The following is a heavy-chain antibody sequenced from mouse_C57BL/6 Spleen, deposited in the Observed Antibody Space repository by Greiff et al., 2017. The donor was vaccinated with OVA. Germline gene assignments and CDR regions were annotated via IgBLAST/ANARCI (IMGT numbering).Heavy chain of an antibody. V-gene: IGHV1-64*01. Sequence: QVQLQQPGAELVKPGASVKLSCKASGYTFTSYWMHWVKQRPGQGLEWIGMIHPNSGSTNYNEKFKSKATLTVDKSSSTAYMQLSSLTSEDSAVYYCAREEGNTVVGPFDVWGQGTTLTVSS. CDR2: IHPNSGST. CDR1: GYTFTSYW. CDR3: AREEGNTVVGPFDV. J-gene: IGHJ2*01. D-gene: IGHD1-1*01.